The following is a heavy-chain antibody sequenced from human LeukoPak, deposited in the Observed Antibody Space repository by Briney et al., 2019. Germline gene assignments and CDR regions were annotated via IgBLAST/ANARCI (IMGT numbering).Heavy chain of an antibody. CDR2: IFHSGST. D-gene: IGHD3-22*01. CDR3: AREAFSSGYYDDY. CDR1: GYSISSGYY. V-gene: IGHV4-38-2*02. J-gene: IGHJ4*02. Sequence: SETLSLTCTVSGYSISSGYYWGWIRQPPGKGLEWIGSIFHSGSTYYNPSLKSRVTFSVDTSKNQFSLKLSSVTAADTAVHYSAREAFSSGYYDDYWGQGTLVTVSS.